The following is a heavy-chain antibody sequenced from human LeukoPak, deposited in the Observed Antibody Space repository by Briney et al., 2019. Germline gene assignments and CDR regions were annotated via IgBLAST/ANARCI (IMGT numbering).Heavy chain of an antibody. Sequence: SETLSLTCAVYGGSFSGYYWSWIRQPPGKGLEWIGEINHSGSTNYNPSLKSRVTISVDTSKNQFSLKLSSVTAADTAVHYCARYYYGSGSYYRLGFYDYWGQGTLVTVSS. CDR3: ARYYYGSGSYYRLGFYDY. D-gene: IGHD3-10*01. J-gene: IGHJ4*02. CDR1: GGSFSGYY. CDR2: INHSGST. V-gene: IGHV4-34*01.